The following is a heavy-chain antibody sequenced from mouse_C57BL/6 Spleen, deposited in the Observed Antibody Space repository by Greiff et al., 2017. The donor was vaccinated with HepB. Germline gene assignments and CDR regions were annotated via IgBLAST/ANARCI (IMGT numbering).Heavy chain of an antibody. CDR2: IDPNSGGT. CDR3: ARGYDYDAGRGGFDV. Sequence: VQLQQPGAELVKPGASVKLSCKASGYTFTSYWMHWVKQRPGRGLEWIGRIDPNSGGTKYNEKFKSKATLTVDKPSSTAYMQLSSLTSEDSAVYDCARGYDYDAGRGGFDVWGTGTTVTVSS. CDR1: GYTFTSYW. V-gene: IGHV1-72*01. D-gene: IGHD2-4*01. J-gene: IGHJ1*03.